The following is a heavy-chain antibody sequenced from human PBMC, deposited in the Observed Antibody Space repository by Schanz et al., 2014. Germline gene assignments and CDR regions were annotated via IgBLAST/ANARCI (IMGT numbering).Heavy chain of an antibody. Sequence: EVQLVESGGGLVQPGGSLRLSCAASGFTFHNYDMNWVRSVPGKGLECVSGISGGGGSAYYADSVKGRFTISRDNAKNTLYLQMSSLRAEDTAVYYCAKVWGSDYFYPFDYWGQGTLVTVSS. V-gene: IGHV3-23*04. J-gene: IGHJ4*02. CDR1: GFTFHNYD. CDR3: AKVWGSDYFYPFDY. D-gene: IGHD3-22*01. CDR2: ISGGGGSA.